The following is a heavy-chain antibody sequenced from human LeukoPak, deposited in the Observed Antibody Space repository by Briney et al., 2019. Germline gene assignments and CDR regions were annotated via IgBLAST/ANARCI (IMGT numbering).Heavy chain of an antibody. J-gene: IGHJ4*02. V-gene: IGHV4-59*01. CDR1: GGSLSTYY. D-gene: IGHD1-14*01. Sequence: PSETLSLTCTVSGGSLSTYYWTCIRQPPGKGLEWIGFIYYTGSTNYNPSLKRRVTISVDTSKNQFSLKLSSVTAADTAVYYCAGMRITTPTVRTLDYWGQGTLVTVSS. CDR3: AGMRITTPTVRTLDY. CDR2: IYYTGST.